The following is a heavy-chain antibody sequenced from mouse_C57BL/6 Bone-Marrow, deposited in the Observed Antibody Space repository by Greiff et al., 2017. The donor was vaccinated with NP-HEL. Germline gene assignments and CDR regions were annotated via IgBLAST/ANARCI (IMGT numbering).Heavy chain of an antibody. J-gene: IGHJ4*01. CDR2: ISNGGGSA. D-gene: IGHD1-1*01. V-gene: IGHV5-12*01. CDR1: GFTFSDYY. Sequence: EVKVVESGGGLVQPGGSLKLSCAASGFTFSDYYMYWVRPTPEKRLEWVAYISNGGGSAYYPDTVKGRFTISRDNAKNTLYLQMSRLKSEDTAMDYCARHPRLRSYAMDDWGQGTSVTVSS. CDR3: ARHPRLRSYAMDD.